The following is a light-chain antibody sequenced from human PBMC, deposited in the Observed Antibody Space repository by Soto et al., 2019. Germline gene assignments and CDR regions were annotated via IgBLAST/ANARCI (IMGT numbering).Light chain of an antibody. Sequence: EIVMTQSPATLSVSPGERATLSCRASQSVASNLAWYQQKPGQAPRLLISGASTRATGIPARFSGSGSGTEFTLTISSLQSEDFAVYYCQQYSNWYTFGQGTKLEIK. J-gene: IGKJ2*01. V-gene: IGKV3-15*01. CDR1: QSVASN. CDR3: QQYSNWYT. CDR2: GAS.